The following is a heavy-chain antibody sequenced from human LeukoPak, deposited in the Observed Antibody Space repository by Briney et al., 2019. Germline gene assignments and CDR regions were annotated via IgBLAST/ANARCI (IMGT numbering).Heavy chain of an antibody. CDR1: GFTFSSYG. D-gene: IGHD2-15*01. Sequence: GRSLRLSCAASGFTFSSYGMHWVRQAPGKGLEWVALIWYDGSNKYYADSVKGRFTISRDNSKNTVYLQMNSPRAEDTAVYYCASRRGGIVGDYWGQGTLVTVSS. CDR3: ASRRGGIVGDY. J-gene: IGHJ4*02. V-gene: IGHV3-33*01. CDR2: IWYDGSNK.